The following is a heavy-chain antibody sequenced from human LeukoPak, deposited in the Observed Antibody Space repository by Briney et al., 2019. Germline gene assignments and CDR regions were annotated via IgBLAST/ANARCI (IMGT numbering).Heavy chain of an antibody. CDR1: GFTFSSYG. CDR2: IRFDGSNK. J-gene: IGHJ4*02. V-gene: IGHV3-30*02. D-gene: IGHD3-3*01. Sequence: GGSLRLSCAASGFTFSSYGMIWVRQAPGKGLEWVAFIRFDGSNKYYADSVKGRFTISRDNSKNTLYLQMNSLRAEDRAVYYCAKDRGFLEWLPYYFDYWGQGTLVTVSS. CDR3: AKDRGFLEWLPYYFDY.